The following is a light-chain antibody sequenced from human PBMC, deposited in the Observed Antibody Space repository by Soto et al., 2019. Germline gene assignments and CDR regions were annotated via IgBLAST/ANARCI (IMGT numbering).Light chain of an antibody. CDR1: QSVSNN. Sequence: DIVMTQSPGTLSLSPGERATLSCRASQSVSNNYLAWYQQKPGQAPRLLIYGASTRATGIPARFSGSGSGTEFTLTISSLQSEDSAVYYCQHYNHWLWTFGQGTKVDIK. J-gene: IGKJ1*01. CDR3: QHYNHWLWT. V-gene: IGKV3-15*01. CDR2: GAS.